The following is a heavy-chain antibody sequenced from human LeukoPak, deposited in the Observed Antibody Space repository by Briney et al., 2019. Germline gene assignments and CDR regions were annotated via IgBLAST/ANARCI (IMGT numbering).Heavy chain of an antibody. J-gene: IGHJ6*04. V-gene: IGHV3-64D*06. Sequence: PGGSLRPSCSASGFTFSSYAMHWVRQAPGKGLEYVSAISSNGGSTYYADSVKGRFTISRDNSKNTLYLQMSSLTAEDTAVYYCVKDLGYYDILTGYYRSGDYYYGMDVWGKGTTVTVSS. CDR2: ISSNGGST. CDR3: VKDLGYYDILTGYYRSGDYYYGMDV. D-gene: IGHD3-9*01. CDR1: GFTFSSYA.